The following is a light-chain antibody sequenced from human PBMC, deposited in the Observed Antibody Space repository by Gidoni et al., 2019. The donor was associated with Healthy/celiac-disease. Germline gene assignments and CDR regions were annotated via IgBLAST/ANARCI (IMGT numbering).Light chain of an antibody. Sequence: SYVLTQPPSVSVPPGQTARITCGGKNIGSKSVHWYQQKPGQSPVLVVYEDCDRRSGIPERFSGSNSGNTATLTLSRVEAGDEADYYCQVWDSSSDHVVFGGGTKLTVL. CDR2: EDC. J-gene: IGLJ2*01. CDR3: QVWDSSSDHVV. V-gene: IGLV3-21*02. CDR1: NIGSKS.